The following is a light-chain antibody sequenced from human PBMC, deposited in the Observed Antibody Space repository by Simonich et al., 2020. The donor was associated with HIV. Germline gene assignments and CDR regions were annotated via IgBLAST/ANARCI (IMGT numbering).Light chain of an antibody. CDR2: AAS. J-gene: IGKJ1*01. CDR1: QKISSSY. V-gene: IGKV3-20*01. CDR3: QQYGSSPRWT. Sequence: EFVLTQSPGTLSLSPGERATLSCRASQKISSSYLARYQQKPGLAPRLLIYAASSRATGIPDRFSGSGSWPDYTLTISKLEPGDFAVYYWQQYGSSPRWTFGQGTKVEIK.